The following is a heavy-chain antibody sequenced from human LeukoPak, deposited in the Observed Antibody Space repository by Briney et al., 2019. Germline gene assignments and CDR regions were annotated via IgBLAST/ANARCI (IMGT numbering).Heavy chain of an antibody. Sequence: GGSLRLSCAASGFTFSNSWMAWVRQAPGKGLEWVANIKQGGSTKHYAESPKGRFTISRDNPKSSVYVQMNSLRADDTAVYYCARDTDGSLDYWGQGILVTVAS. V-gene: IGHV3-7*01. CDR1: GFTFSNSW. CDR2: IKQGGSTK. J-gene: IGHJ4*02. CDR3: ARDTDGSLDY. D-gene: IGHD1-26*01.